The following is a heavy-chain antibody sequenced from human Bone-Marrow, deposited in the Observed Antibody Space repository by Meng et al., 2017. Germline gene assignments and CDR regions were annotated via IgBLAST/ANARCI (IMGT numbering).Heavy chain of an antibody. V-gene: IGHV4-34*01. J-gene: IGHJ4*02. CDR2: INHSGST. D-gene: IGHD2-21*02. Sequence: SETLSLTCAVYGGSFSGYYWSWIRQPPGKGLEWIGEINHSGSTNYNPSLKSRVTISVDTSKNQFSLKLSSVTAADTAVYYCASYGGDSTDYWGQGTLVTVSS. CDR1: GGSFSGYY. CDR3: ASYGGDSTDY.